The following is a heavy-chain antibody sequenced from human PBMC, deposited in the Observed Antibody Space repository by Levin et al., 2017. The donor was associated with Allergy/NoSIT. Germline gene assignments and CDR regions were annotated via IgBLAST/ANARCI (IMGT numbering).Heavy chain of an antibody. CDR1: GFTFSSYA. V-gene: IGHV3-23*01. Sequence: PGGSLRLSCAASGFTFSSYAMSWVRQAPGKGLEWVSAISGSGGSTYYADSVKGRFTISRDNSKNTLYLQMNSLRAEDTAVYYCAKDLTKRAAAGRGAEENQGIYYYYYGMDVWGQGTTVTVSS. J-gene: IGHJ6*02. D-gene: IGHD6-13*01. CDR3: AKDLTKRAAAGRGAEENQGIYYYYYGMDV. CDR2: ISGSGGST.